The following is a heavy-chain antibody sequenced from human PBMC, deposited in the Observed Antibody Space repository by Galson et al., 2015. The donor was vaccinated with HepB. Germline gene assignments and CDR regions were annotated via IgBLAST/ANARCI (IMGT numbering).Heavy chain of an antibody. CDR1: GGSFSGYY. V-gene: IGHV4-34*01. J-gene: IGHJ4*02. Sequence: ETLSLTCAVYGGSFSGYYWSWIRQPPGKGLEWIGEINHSGSTNYNPSLKSRVTISVDTSKNQFSLKLSSVTAADTAVYYCALDPEVAGFDYWGQGTLVTVSS. D-gene: IGHD6-19*01. CDR2: INHSGST. CDR3: ALDPEVAGFDY.